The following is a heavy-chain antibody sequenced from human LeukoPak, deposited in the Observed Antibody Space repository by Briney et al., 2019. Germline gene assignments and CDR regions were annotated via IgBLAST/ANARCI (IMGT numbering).Heavy chain of an antibody. CDR2: MYHSGST. CDR3: ARRRDAFDI. CDR1: GYSISSGYY. Sequence: SETLSLTCDVSGYSISSGYYWGWIRQSPGKGLEWIGSMYHSGSTYYNPSLKSRVTMSVDTSKNQFSLKLRSVTAADTAVYYCARRRDAFDIWGQGTMVTVSS. J-gene: IGHJ3*02. V-gene: IGHV4-38-2*01.